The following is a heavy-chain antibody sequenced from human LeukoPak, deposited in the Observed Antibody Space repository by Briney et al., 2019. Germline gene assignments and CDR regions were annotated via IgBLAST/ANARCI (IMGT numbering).Heavy chain of an antibody. D-gene: IGHD3-22*01. Sequence: GASVKVSCKASGYTFTSYGITWVRQAPGQGLEWMGWISAYNGNTNYAQNLQGRVTMTTDTSTSTAYMELRSLRSDDTAVYLCARIWIVVGGGWFDPWGQGTLVTVSS. V-gene: IGHV1-18*04. CDR3: ARIWIVVGGGWFDP. J-gene: IGHJ5*02. CDR2: ISAYNGNT. CDR1: GYTFTSYG.